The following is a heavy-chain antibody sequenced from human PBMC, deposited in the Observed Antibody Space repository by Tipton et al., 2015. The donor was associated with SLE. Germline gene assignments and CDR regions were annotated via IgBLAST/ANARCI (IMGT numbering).Heavy chain of an antibody. D-gene: IGHD6-19*01. CDR3: ARQFAGWSYNWLDP. J-gene: IGHJ5*02. CDR1: GGSFSDYY. V-gene: IGHV4-34*01. CDR2: INHSGST. Sequence: TLSLTCAVYGGSFSDYYWSWIRQPPGKGLEWIGEINHSGSTNYNPSLKSRVTMSVDTSKNQFSLKLSSVTAADTAVYYCARQFAGWSYNWLDPWGQGTLVTVSS.